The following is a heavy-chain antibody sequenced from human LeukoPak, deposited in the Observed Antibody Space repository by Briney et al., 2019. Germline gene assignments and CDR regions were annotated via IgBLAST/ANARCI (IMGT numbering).Heavy chain of an antibody. CDR2: ISGSGGST. J-gene: IGHJ4*02. V-gene: IGHV3-23*01. D-gene: IGHD5-24*01. Sequence: AGGSLRLSCAASGFTFSSYAMSWVRQAPGKGLEWVSAISGSGGSTYYADSVKGRFTISRDNSKNTLYLQMNSLRAEDTAVYYCAKDKEGGWLQFGFGLGSGFDYWGQGTLVTVSS. CDR3: AKDKEGGWLQFGFGLGSGFDY. CDR1: GFTFSSYA.